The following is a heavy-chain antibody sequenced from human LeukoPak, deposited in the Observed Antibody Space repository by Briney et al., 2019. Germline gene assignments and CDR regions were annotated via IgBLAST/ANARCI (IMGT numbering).Heavy chain of an antibody. CDR3: ARARFVVVPYYGMDV. CDR1: GGSFSGYY. Sequence: SETLSLTCAVYGGSFSGYYWGWIRQPPGKGLEWIGEINHSGSTNYNPSLKSRVTISVDTSKNQFSLKLSSVTAADTAVYYCARARFVVVPYYGMDVWGQGTTVTVSS. J-gene: IGHJ6*02. CDR2: INHSGST. V-gene: IGHV4-34*01. D-gene: IGHD2-2*01.